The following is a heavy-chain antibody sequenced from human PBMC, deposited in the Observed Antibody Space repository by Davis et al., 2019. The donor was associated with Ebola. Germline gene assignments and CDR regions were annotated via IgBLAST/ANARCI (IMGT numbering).Heavy chain of an antibody. J-gene: IGHJ1*01. CDR2: IYYSGST. Sequence: PSETLSLTCTVSGGSISSSSYYWGWIRQPPGKGLEWIGSIYYSGSTYYNPSLKSRVTISVDTSKNQFSLKLSSVTAADTAVYYCARPVEYYYDSSGYGFQHWGQGTLVTVSS. CDR3: ARPVEYYYDSSGYGFQH. D-gene: IGHD3-22*01. CDR1: GGSISSSSYY. V-gene: IGHV4-39*01.